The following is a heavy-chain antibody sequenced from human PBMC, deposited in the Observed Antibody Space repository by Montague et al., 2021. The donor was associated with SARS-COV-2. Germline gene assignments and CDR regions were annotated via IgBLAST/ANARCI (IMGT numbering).Heavy chain of an antibody. J-gene: IGHJ4*02. V-gene: IGHV4-39*01. Sequence: SETLSLTCSVSGDSIGSKGYYWDWIRQSPGKGLEWIGTIYSGGTVSYSGTTYYNPSLKSRVTISVDTSKNQFSLKLTSVTASDTAVYCCARGTRHDYGDSHCFDYWGQGALVTVSS. CDR3: ARGTRHDYGDSHCFDY. CDR1: GDSIGSKGYY. CDR2: IYSGGTVSYSGTT. D-gene: IGHD4-17*01.